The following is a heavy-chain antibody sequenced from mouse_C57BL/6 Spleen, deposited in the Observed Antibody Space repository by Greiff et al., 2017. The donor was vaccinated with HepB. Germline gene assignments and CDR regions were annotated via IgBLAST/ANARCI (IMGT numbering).Heavy chain of an antibody. CDR2: IDPETGGT. J-gene: IGHJ2*01. V-gene: IGHV1-15*01. CDR1: GYTFTDYE. D-gene: IGHD1-1*01. Sequence: VQLQQSGAELVRPGASVTLSCKASGYTFTDYEMHWVKQTPVHGLEWIGAIDPETGGTAYNQKFKGKAILTADKSSSTAYMELRSLTSEDSAVYYCTRGPLYYGSSSYFDYWGQGTTLTVSS. CDR3: TRGPLYYGSSSYFDY.